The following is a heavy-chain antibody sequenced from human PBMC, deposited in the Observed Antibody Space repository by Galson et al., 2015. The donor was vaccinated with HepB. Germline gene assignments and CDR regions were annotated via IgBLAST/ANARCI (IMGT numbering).Heavy chain of an antibody. D-gene: IGHD4-11*01. CDR3: AKDRPSYSLADY. CDR2: ISISGGST. J-gene: IGHJ4*02. Sequence: SLRLSCAASGFTFTNYAMSWVRQAPGKGLEWVSAISISGGSTFYANSVKGRFTISRDNSKNTLYLQMNSLRAEDTAVYYCAKDRPSYSLADYWGQGTLVTVSS. CDR1: GFTFTNYA. V-gene: IGHV3-23*01.